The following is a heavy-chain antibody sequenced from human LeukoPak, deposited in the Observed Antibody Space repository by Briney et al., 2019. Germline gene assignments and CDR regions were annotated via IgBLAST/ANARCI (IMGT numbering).Heavy chain of an antibody. CDR1: GGSISSYY. Sequence: SETLSLTCTVSGGSISSYYWNWIRQPPGKGLEWIGYIYYSGSTNYNPSLKSRVTISVDTSKNHFSLKLSSVTAADTAIYYCARLPTTTVTSRFDYWGQGTLVTVSS. CDR3: ARLPTTTVTSRFDY. CDR2: IYYSGST. D-gene: IGHD4-17*01. J-gene: IGHJ4*02. V-gene: IGHV4-59*01.